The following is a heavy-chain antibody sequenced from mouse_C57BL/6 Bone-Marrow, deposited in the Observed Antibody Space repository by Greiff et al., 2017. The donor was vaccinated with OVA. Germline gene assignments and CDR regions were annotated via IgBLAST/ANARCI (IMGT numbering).Heavy chain of an antibody. V-gene: IGHV1-50*01. CDR1: GYTFTSYW. CDR3: ARRDWFAY. CDR2: IDPSASYT. J-gene: IGHJ3*01. Sequence: VQLQQPGAELVKPGASVKLSCKASGYTFTSYWMQWVKQRPGQGLEWIGEIDPSASYTNYNQKFTGKATLTVDTASSTAYMQLSSRTAEDAAVYYCARRDWFAYWGQGTLVTVSA.